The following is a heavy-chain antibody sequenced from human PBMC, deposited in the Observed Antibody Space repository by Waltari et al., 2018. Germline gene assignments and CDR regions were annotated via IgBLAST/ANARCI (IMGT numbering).Heavy chain of an antibody. V-gene: IGHV4-34*01. CDR1: VGSFSGYY. CDR2: INHSGST. D-gene: IGHD2-2*01. Sequence: QVQLQQWGAGLLKPSETLSLTCAVYVGSFSGYYWSWIRQPPGKGLEWIGEINHSGSTNYNPSLKSRVTISVDTSKNQFSLKLSSVTAADTAVYYCARVTGSGYCSSTSCYLSRSGFDYWGQGTLVTVSS. CDR3: ARVTGSGYCSSTSCYLSRSGFDY. J-gene: IGHJ4*02.